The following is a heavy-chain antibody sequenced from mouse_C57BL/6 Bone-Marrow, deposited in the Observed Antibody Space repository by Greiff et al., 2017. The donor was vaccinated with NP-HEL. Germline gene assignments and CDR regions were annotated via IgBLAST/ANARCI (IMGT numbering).Heavy chain of an antibody. CDR2: FDPENGDT. V-gene: IGHV14-4*01. CDR3: TLGLYFDY. D-gene: IGHD3-3*01. J-gene: IGHJ2*01. Sequence: EVQLQQSGAELVRPGASVKLSCTASGFNIKDDYMHWVKQRPEQGLEWIGWFDPENGDTEYASKFQGKATITADTSSNTAYLQLSSLTSEDTAVYYCTLGLYFDYWGQGTTLTVSS. CDR1: GFNIKDDY.